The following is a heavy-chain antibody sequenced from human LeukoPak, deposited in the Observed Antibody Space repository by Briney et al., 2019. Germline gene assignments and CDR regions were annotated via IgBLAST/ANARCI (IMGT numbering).Heavy chain of an antibody. Sequence: SETLSLTCTVSGGSLDLGSYYWTWVRQPPGKGLEWIGHFYSSGNAIAKYNPSLESRVTISLDTSKNQFSLKLTSVTAADTAVYYCARDLRYSASYWGQGTLVTVSS. CDR3: ARDLRYSASY. J-gene: IGHJ4*02. V-gene: IGHV4-61*09. CDR2: FYSSGNA. CDR1: GGSLDLGSYY. D-gene: IGHD2-21*01.